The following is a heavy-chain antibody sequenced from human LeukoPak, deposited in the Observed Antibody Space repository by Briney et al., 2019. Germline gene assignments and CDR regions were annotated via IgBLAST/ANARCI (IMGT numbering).Heavy chain of an antibody. CDR3: AREKPVDTAMVLDS. D-gene: IGHD5-18*01. J-gene: IGHJ4*02. V-gene: IGHV1-18*04. Sequence: GASVRVSCKASGYTFTNYIINWVRQAPGQGLEWIGWISAHSGNTYNAAKVQDRITMTTDTSTTTAYMELRGLRSDDTAVYYCAREKPVDTAMVLDSWGQGTLVTVSS. CDR2: ISAHSGNT. CDR1: GYTFTNYI.